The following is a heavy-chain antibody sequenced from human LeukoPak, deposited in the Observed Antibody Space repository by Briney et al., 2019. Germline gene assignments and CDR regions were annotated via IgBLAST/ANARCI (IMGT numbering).Heavy chain of an antibody. CDR1: GGSISSYY. V-gene: IGHV4-4*07. Sequence: SETLSLTCTVSGGSISSYYWSWIRQPAGKGLEWIGRIYTSGSTNYNPSLKSRVTMSVDTSKNQFSLKLSSVTAADTAVYYCARDQGSTMVRGAHPRGMDVWGQGTTVTVSS. D-gene: IGHD3-10*01. CDR2: IYTSGST. CDR3: ARDQGSTMVRGAHPRGMDV. J-gene: IGHJ6*02.